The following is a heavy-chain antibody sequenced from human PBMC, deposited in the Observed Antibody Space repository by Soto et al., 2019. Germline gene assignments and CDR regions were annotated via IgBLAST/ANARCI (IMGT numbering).Heavy chain of an antibody. D-gene: IGHD6-13*01. J-gene: IGHJ6*03. Sequence: PGGSLRLSCAASGFTFSSYWMHWVRQAPGKGLVWVSRINSDGSSTSYADSVKGRFTISRDNAKNTLYLQMNSLRAEDTAVYYCARDQEYSSSWPRYYYYYYMDVWGKGTTVTVSS. V-gene: IGHV3-74*01. CDR1: GFTFSSYW. CDR2: INSDGSST. CDR3: ARDQEYSSSWPRYYYYYYMDV.